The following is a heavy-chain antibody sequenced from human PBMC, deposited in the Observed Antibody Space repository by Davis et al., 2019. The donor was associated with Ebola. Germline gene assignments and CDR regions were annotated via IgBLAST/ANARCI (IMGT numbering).Heavy chain of an antibody. CDR2: IYYSGST. V-gene: IGHV4-59*08. Sequence: PSETLSLTCTVSGGSISSYYWSWIRQPPGKGLEWIGYIYYSGSTNYNPSLKSRVTISVDTSKNQFSLKLSSVTAADTAVYYCASRAVAAPYYYYGMDVWGQGTTVTVSS. D-gene: IGHD6-19*01. CDR3: ASRAVAAPYYYYGMDV. CDR1: GGSISSYY. J-gene: IGHJ6*02.